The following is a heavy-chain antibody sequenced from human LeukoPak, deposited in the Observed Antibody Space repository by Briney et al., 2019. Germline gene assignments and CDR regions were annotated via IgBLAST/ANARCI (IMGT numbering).Heavy chain of an antibody. CDR1: GFTFSSYA. J-gene: IGHJ4*02. Sequence: GGSLRLSCAASGFTFSSYAMSWVRQAPGKGLEWVSGMSGSGGNTYYADSVKGRFTISRDNSKNTLYLQMNSLRAEDTAVYYCASSSGWPTPFDYWGQGTLVTVSS. V-gene: IGHV3-23*01. D-gene: IGHD6-19*01. CDR2: MSGSGGNT. CDR3: ASSSGWPTPFDY.